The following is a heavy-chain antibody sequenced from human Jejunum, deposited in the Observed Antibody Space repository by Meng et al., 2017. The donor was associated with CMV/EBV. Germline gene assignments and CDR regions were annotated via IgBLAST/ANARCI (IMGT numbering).Heavy chain of an antibody. CDR1: GYTFTSYG. J-gene: IGHJ5*02. Sequence: VPLLQSGAEVKKPGASVKASCKASGYTFTSYGISGVRQAPGQGLEWMGWISAYNGNTNYAQKLQGRVTMTTDTSTSTAYMELRSLRSDDTAVYYCAASSSSWYQNWFDPWGQGTLVTVSS. CDR2: ISAYNGNT. V-gene: IGHV1-18*01. D-gene: IGHD6-13*01. CDR3: AASSSSWYQNWFDP.